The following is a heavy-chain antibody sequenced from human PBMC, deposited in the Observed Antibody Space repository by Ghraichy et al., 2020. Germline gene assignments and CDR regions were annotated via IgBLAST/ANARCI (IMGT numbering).Heavy chain of an antibody. CDR3: ARDLGALWFGELGWFDP. Sequence: SETLSLTCTVSGGSISSSSYYWGWIRQPPGKGLEWIGSIYYSGSTYYNPSLKSRVTISVDTSKNQFSLKLSSVTAADTAVYYCARDLGALWFGELGWFDPWGQGTLVTVSS. D-gene: IGHD3-10*01. CDR1: GGSISSSSYY. CDR2: IYYSGST. V-gene: IGHV4-39*02. J-gene: IGHJ5*02.